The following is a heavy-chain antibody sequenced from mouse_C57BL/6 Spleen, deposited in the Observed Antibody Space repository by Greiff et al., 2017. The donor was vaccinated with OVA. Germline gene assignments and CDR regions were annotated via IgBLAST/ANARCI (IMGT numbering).Heavy chain of an antibody. CDR2: INPNNGGT. J-gene: IGHJ4*01. V-gene: IGHV1-18*01. CDR1: GYTFTDYN. CDR3: ARGGARHARYYYAMDY. Sequence: VQLQQSGPELVKPGASVKIPCKASGYTFTDYNMDWVKQSHGKSLEWIGDINPNNGGTIYNQKFKGKATLTVDKSSSTAYMELRSLTSEDTAVYYCARGGARHARYYYAMDYWGQGTSVTVSS.